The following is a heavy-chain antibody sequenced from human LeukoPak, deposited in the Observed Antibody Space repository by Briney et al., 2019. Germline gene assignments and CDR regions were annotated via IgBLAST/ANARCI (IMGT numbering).Heavy chain of an antibody. D-gene: IGHD3-16*01. CDR2: INGDGSIT. Sequence: GGSLRLSCAAPGFTFSKYWMHWVRQAPGKGLVWVSRINGDGSITTHADSVKGRFTISRDNAKNTVYLQMNSLRAEDTAVYYCARAWGSYDSFDIWGPGTMVTVSS. CDR3: ARAWGSYDSFDI. CDR1: GFTFSKYW. J-gene: IGHJ3*02. V-gene: IGHV3-74*01.